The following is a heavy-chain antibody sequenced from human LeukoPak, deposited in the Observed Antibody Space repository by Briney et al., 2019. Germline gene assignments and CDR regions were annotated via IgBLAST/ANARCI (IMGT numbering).Heavy chain of an antibody. V-gene: IGHV3-30*03. CDR2: ISNDGRIK. D-gene: IGHD2-2*01. CDR3: AAPGVPAATYYFDY. Sequence: PGGSLRLSCEASGFTFTTYGMQWVRQAPGKGLQWLAVISNDGRIKYYADSVKGRFTISRDNSKNTVYLQMNSLRTEDTAVYYCAAPGVPAATYYFDYWGQGTLVTVSS. J-gene: IGHJ4*02. CDR1: GFTFTTYG.